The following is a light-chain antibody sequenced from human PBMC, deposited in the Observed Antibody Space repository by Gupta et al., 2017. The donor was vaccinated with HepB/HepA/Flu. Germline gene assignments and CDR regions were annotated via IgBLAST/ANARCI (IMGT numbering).Light chain of an antibody. CDR2: DVN. Sequence: QSALTQHASVSGSPGPSISISCTGTSSDVGGPNYVSLYQQHPGKIHKLLIYDVNNRPSGVSNRFSGSKSGNTASLTISERQAEDEADYYCNSYTNSNTFVFGTGTKVTVL. V-gene: IGLV2-14*03. CDR1: SSDVGGPNY. J-gene: IGLJ1*01. CDR3: NSYTNSNTFV.